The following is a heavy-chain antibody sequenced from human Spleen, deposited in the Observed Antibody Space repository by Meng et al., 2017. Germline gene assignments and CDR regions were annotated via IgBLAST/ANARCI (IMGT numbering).Heavy chain of an antibody. Sequence: QVQLERWGAGLLTPSGTLSLICVFLRWSFSGYYWSWSRQPPGKGLEWIGEINHSGSTNRNPSLEGRATISVDTSQNNLSLKLSSVTAADSAVYYCARGPTTMAHDFDYWGQGTLVTVSS. CDR2: INHSGST. D-gene: IGHD4-11*01. CDR3: ARGPTTMAHDFDY. J-gene: IGHJ4*02. CDR1: RWSFSGYY. V-gene: IGHV4-34*04.